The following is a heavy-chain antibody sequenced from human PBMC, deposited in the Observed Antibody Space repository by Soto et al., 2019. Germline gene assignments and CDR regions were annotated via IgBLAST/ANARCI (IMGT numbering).Heavy chain of an antibody. J-gene: IGHJ4*02. Sequence: GGSLRLSCAASGFTFSSYEMNWVRQAPGKGLEWVSYISSSGSTIYYADSVKGRFTISRDNAKNSLYLQMNSLRAEDTAVYYCARGEGIAAAADGDFDYWGQGTLVTVSS. CDR1: GFTFSSYE. V-gene: IGHV3-48*03. D-gene: IGHD6-13*01. CDR2: ISSSGSTI. CDR3: ARGEGIAAAADGDFDY.